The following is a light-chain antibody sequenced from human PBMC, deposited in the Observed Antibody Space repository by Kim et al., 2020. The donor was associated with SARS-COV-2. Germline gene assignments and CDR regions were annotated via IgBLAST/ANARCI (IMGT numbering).Light chain of an antibody. V-gene: IGLV1-44*01. CDR2: SND. Sequence: GQRVTISCSGIRSNIGRNSVNWYQQFPGTAPKILIYSNDQRSSGVPDRFSGSKSGTAASLAITELRSEDEAEYFCAAWDDSLNVVFGGGTQLTVL. CDR1: RSNIGRNS. J-gene: IGLJ2*01. CDR3: AAWDDSLNVV.